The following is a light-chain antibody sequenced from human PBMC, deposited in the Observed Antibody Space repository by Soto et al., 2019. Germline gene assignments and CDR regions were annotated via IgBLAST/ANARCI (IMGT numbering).Light chain of an antibody. CDR1: SSDVGGYNY. Sequence: QSVLTQPASVSGSPGQSITISCTGTSSDVGGYNYVSWYQQHPGKAPKLMIYDVRNRPSGVSNRFSGSKSVNTASLTISGLQAEVEADYYCSSYTTISTYVFGTGTKVSAL. V-gene: IGLV2-14*01. CDR3: SSYTTISTYV. CDR2: DVR. J-gene: IGLJ1*01.